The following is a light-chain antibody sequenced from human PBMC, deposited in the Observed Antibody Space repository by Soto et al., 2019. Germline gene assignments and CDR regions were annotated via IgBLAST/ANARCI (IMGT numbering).Light chain of an antibody. CDR2: NVY. CDR3: CSYAGSYTFVV. V-gene: IGLV2-14*03. J-gene: IGLJ2*01. CDR1: SSDVGAYNF. Sequence: QSALTQPASVSGSPGQSITISCTGTSSDVGAYNFVSWHQQHPGKAPKLMIYNVYDRPSGISYRFSGSKSGNTASLTISGLQGEDEADYYCCSYAGSYTFVVFGGGTKVTVL.